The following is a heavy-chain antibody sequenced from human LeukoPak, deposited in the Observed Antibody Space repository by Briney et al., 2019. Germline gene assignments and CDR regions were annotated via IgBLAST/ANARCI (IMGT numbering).Heavy chain of an antibody. V-gene: IGHV4-39*07. CDR2: IYSSGST. CDR1: GVSISSTNSY. CDR3: ARKREGPTTGIDY. D-gene: IGHD1-26*01. Sequence: PSETLSLTCTVSGVSISSTNSYWGWIRQSPRTGLEWIGNIYSSGSTYYNPSLKRRVTISIDTSENQFSLKLTSVTAADTAVYYCARKREGPTTGIDYWGQGTLVTVSS. J-gene: IGHJ4*02.